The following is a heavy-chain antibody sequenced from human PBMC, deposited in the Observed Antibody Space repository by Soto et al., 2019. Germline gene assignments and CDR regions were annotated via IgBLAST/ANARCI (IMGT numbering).Heavy chain of an antibody. J-gene: IGHJ2*01. CDR3: ARVPAGNYVDLPHWYFEL. V-gene: IGHV4-31*03. CDR1: GGSISSGGYY. Sequence: QVQLQESGPGLVKPSQTLSLTCTVSGGSISSGGYYWSWIRQHPGKGLEWIGYIYYSGSTYYNPSLKSRVTISVDTSKNQFSLKLSSVTAADTAVYYCARVPAGNYVDLPHWYFELWGRGTLVTVSS. CDR2: IYYSGST. D-gene: IGHD4-17*01.